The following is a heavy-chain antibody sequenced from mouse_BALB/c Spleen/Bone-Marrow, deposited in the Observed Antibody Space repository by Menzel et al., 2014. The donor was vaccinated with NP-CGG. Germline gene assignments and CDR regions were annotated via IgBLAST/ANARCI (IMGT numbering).Heavy chain of an antibody. V-gene: IGHV5-9-2*01. CDR3: ARHAYYDQTEVSFVY. J-gene: IGHJ3*01. D-gene: IGHD2-4*01. Sequence: DVMLVESGGGLVKSGGSLKLSCAASGFTFSNYGMSWVRQTPEKRLEWVATISGGGSYTFYSDSVKGRFTISRDNAKNNLYLQPSSLRSEDTALYYCARHAYYDQTEVSFVYWGQGTLVTVSA. CDR1: GFTFSNYG. CDR2: ISGGGSYT.